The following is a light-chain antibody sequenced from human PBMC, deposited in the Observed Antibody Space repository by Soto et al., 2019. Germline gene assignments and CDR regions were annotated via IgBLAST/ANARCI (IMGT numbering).Light chain of an antibody. CDR1: NSDVGVYNY. V-gene: IGLV2-14*01. CDR3: ISYSSRGTHAYV. J-gene: IGLJ1*01. CDR2: EVS. Sequence: QSALTQPASASGSPGQSITISCTGTNSDVGVYNYVSWYQQHPGKAPRLMIYEVSNRPSGVSNRFSVSKSGNTASLTISGLRSQDEADDYCISYSSRGTHAYVFGSGTKLTVL.